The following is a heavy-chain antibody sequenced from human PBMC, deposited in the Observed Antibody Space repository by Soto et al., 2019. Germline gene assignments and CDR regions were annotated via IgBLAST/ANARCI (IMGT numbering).Heavy chain of an antibody. CDR3: AKDQSRIAASPSDY. CDR1: GFTFSSYA. J-gene: IGHJ4*02. V-gene: IGHV3-23*01. D-gene: IGHD6-13*01. Sequence: EVQLLESGGGLVQPGGSLRLSCAASGFTFSSYAMNWVRQAPGKGLEWVSAISGSGGSTYYGGSVKGRFTISRDNSKNTLYLQMNRLRAEDTAVYYCAKDQSRIAASPSDYWGQGTLVTVSS. CDR2: ISGSGGST.